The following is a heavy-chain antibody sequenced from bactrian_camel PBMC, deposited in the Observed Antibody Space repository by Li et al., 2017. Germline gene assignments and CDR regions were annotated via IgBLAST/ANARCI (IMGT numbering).Heavy chain of an antibody. CDR3: AADPRHPMTVYQALGVGKEDFGY. V-gene: IGHV3S1*01. J-gene: IGHJ6*01. CDR2: INPSPSTA. D-gene: IGHD5*01. Sequence: VQLVESGGGLGQPGGSLRLSCAASGFTFSSYWMYWVRQAPGKGLEWVSTINPSPSTAYYADSVKGRFTISRDNAKNTVYLQMNNLRLGDTAVYYCAADPRHPMTVYQALGVGKEDFGYWGQGTQVTVS. CDR1: GFTFSSYW.